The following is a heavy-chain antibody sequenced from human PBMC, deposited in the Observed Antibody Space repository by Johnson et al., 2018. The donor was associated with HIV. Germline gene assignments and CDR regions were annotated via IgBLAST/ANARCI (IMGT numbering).Heavy chain of an antibody. J-gene: IGHJ3*02. V-gene: IGHV3-30*03. D-gene: IGHD3-16*01. CDR3: AREDPPGLLRRSGAFDI. CDR1: GFTFDDYG. Sequence: QVQLVESGGGLVQPGGSLRLSCAASGFTFDDYGMSWVRQAPGKGLEWVAVISYDGSDKYYADSVKGRFTISRDSSKNTLYLQMNSLRAEDTAVYYCAREDPPGLLRRSGAFDIWGQGTMVTVSS. CDR2: ISYDGSDK.